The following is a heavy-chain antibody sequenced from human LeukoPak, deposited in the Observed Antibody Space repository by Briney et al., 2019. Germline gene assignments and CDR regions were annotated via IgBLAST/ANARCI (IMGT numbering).Heavy chain of an antibody. CDR2: ITSGSSNR. J-gene: IGHJ6*03. V-gene: IGHV3-21*01. CDR3: ARDPYSGSYGNYYYYFMDV. CDR1: GFTFSSYN. Sequence: GGSLRLSCAASGFTFSSYNMNWVRQAPGKGLEWDSSITSGSSNRFYADSVRGRFTISRDNAKNSLYLQMNSLRAEDTAVYYCARDPYSGSYGNYYYYFMDVWGKGTAVTISS. D-gene: IGHD1-26*01.